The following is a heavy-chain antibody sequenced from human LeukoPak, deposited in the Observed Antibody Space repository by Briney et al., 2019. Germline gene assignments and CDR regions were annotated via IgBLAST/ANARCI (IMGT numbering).Heavy chain of an antibody. D-gene: IGHD6-6*01. J-gene: IGHJ4*02. V-gene: IGHV3-7*05. Sequence: GGSLRLSCVASGFAFSSYWMAWVRQAPGRGLAWVASVNLDGGGKYSVDSVKGRFTISRDNAKNSLYLQMDSLRDEDTAVYYCARAAYASSSDSWGQGTLVTVSS. CDR2: VNLDGGGK. CDR1: GFAFSSYW. CDR3: ARAAYASSSDS.